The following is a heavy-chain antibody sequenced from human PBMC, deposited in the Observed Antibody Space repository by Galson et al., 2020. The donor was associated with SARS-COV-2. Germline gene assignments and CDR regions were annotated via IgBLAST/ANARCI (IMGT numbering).Heavy chain of an antibody. CDR2: INHSGTT. D-gene: IGHD3-3*01. V-gene: IGHV4-34*01. Sequence: SETLSHTCAVYGGSFSGNFWSWVRQPLGKGLEWIGEINHSGTTDYNPSLKSRLIISVDTSKNQFSLKLTSVTAADTAVYYCARAEGIYDFWNDYQGRYGLDVWGQGTTVIVSS. CDR3: ARAEGIYDFWNDYQGRYGLDV. CDR1: GGSFSGNF. J-gene: IGHJ6*02.